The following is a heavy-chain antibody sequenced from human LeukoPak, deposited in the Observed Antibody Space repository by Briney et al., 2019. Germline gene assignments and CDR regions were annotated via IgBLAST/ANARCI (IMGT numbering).Heavy chain of an antibody. CDR2: ISSSGSTI. J-gene: IGHJ3*02. V-gene: IGHV3-48*03. CDR3: ARDLCSSTSCYHDAFDI. CDR1: GFTFSSYE. D-gene: IGHD2-2*01. Sequence: GGSLRLSCAASGFTFSSYEMNWVRQAPGKGLEWVSYISSSGSTIYYADSVKGRFTISRDNAKNSLYLQMNSLRAEDTAVYYCARDLCSSTSCYHDAFDIWGQGTMVTVSS.